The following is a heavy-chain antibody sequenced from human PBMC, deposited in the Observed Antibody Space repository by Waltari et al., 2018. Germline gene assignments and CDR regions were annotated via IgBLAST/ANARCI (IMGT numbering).Heavy chain of an antibody. V-gene: IGHV4-38-2*01. CDR2: IYHSGST. CDR1: GYSISSGYY. Sequence: QVQLQESGPGLVKPSETLSLTCAVSGYSISSGYYWGWIRQPPGKGLEWIGSIYHSGSTNYNPSLKSRVTISVDTSKNQFSLKLSSVTAADTAVYYCARLYCSGGSCYPPQPPQIFDYWGQGTLVTVSS. CDR3: ARLYCSGGSCYPPQPPQIFDY. J-gene: IGHJ4*02. D-gene: IGHD2-15*01.